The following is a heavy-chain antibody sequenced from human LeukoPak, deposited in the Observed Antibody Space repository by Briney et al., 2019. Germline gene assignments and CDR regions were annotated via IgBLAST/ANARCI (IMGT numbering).Heavy chain of an antibody. V-gene: IGHV3-30*03. CDR1: GFTFSDYG. D-gene: IGHD2-21*02. CDR3: ARHADCGGDCYPET. Sequence: GGSLRLSCAASGFTFSDYGMHWVRQAPGKGLEWVAVISYDGSNKYYADSMKGRFTISRDNSENTVYLQMNSLGAEDTAVYYCARHADCGGDCYPETWGQGTLVTVSS. J-gene: IGHJ5*02. CDR2: ISYDGSNK.